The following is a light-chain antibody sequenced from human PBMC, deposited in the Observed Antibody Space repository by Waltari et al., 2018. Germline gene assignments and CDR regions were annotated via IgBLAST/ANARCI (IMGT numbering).Light chain of an antibody. J-gene: IGKJ2*01. Sequence: VSPLSSGSLSFSPGERATLSSRASQRLTNNYLAWYQQKPGKAPKLLIYGASSRAAGIPDRFSGSGSGTDFTLTISRLEPEDFAVYYCQQYGSSVLYTFGQGTKLEIK. CDR3: QQYGSSVLYT. CDR2: GAS. CDR1: QRLTNNY. V-gene: IGKV3-20*01.